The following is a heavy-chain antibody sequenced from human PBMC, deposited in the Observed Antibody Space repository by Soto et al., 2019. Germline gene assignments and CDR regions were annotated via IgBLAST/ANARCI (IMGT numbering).Heavy chain of an antibody. D-gene: IGHD3-10*01. CDR1: GYSFTSYW. J-gene: IGHJ5*02. Sequence: GESLKISCKVSGYSFTSYWIGWVRQMPGKGLEWMGIIYPGDSDTRYSPSFQGQVTISADKSISTAYLQWSSLKASDTAMYYCARRGRRHYLGFDPWGQGTLVTVSS. CDR3: ARRGRRHYLGFDP. CDR2: IYPGDSDT. V-gene: IGHV5-51*01.